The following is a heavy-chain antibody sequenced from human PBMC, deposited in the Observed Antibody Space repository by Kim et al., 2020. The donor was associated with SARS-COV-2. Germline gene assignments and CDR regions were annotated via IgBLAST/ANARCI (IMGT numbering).Heavy chain of an antibody. CDR3: ARDTYCSSTSCYSAFDI. D-gene: IGHD2-2*02. V-gene: IGHV4-30-4*01. J-gene: IGHJ3*02. CDR1: GGSISSGDYY. CDR2: IYYSGST. Sequence: SETLSLTCTVSGGSISSGDYYWSWIRQPPGKGLEWIGYIYYSGSTYYNPSLKSRVTISVDTSKNQFSLKLSSVTAADTAVYYCARDTYCSSTSCYSAFDIWGQGTMVTVSS.